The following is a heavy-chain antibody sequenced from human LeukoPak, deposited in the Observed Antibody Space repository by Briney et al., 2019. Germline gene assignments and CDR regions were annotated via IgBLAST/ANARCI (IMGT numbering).Heavy chain of an antibody. CDR2: INGGNGNT. CDR3: ARVPLHDDSGHYYPH. V-gene: IGHV1-3*01. D-gene: IGHD3-22*01. Sequence: ASVKVSCKTSGYTFTSYGMHWVRQAPGHSLEWMGWINGGNGNTKYSEKFQGRVTIIRDTSASTAYMELSSLRSEDTAVYYCARVPLHDDSGHYYPHWGQGTLVTVSS. J-gene: IGHJ1*01. CDR1: GYTFTSYG.